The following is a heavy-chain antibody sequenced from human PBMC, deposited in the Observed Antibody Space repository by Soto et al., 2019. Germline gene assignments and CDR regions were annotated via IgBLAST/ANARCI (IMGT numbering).Heavy chain of an antibody. V-gene: IGHV3-30*03. D-gene: IGHD3-9*01. J-gene: IGHJ6*02. CDR1: GFTFSSYG. CDR2: ISYDGSNK. Sequence: PGGSLRLSCAASGFTFSSYGMHWVRQAPGKGLEWVAVISYDGSNKYYADSVKGRFTISRDNSKNTLYLQMNSLRAEDTAVYYCAGSDWSNGMDVWGQGTTVTVSS. CDR3: AGSDWSNGMDV.